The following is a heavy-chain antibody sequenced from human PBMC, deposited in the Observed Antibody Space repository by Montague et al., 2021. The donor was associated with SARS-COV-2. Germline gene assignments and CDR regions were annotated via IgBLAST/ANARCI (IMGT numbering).Heavy chain of an antibody. CDR3: VRDHPYGGPRGAYDI. Sequence: SETLFTCTVSGGSITGYYWSWLRRSPGKGLEWIAYIYDGGAVNYNPSLGSRFTISTDTSKNQLSLKVNSVTAADTAVYYCVRDHPYGGPRGAYDIWGQGTVVTVSS. J-gene: IGHJ3*02. D-gene: IGHD4-23*01. CDR2: IYDGGAV. CDR1: GGSITGYY. V-gene: IGHV4-59*01.